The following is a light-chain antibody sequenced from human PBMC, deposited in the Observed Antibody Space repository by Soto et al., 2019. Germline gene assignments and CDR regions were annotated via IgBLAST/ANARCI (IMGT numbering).Light chain of an antibody. CDR1: SGHGNYT. J-gene: IGLJ3*02. CDR3: ETWDSKTRV. V-gene: IGLV4-60*02. CDR2: LERNGSY. Sequence: QPVLTQSSSASASLGSSVKLTCTLSSGHGNYTIAWHQQQPGKAPRYLMKLERNGSYSKGSGVPDRFSGSSSEADRYVTISNLQFEDEADYYCETWDSKTRVFGGGTKLTVL.